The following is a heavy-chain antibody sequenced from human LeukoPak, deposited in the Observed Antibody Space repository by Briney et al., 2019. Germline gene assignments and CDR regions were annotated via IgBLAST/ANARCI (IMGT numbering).Heavy chain of an antibody. J-gene: IGHJ6*02. CDR1: GFTFSSYA. CDR3: AEDNPATLYCSSTSCINYYYYYGMDV. D-gene: IGHD2-2*01. CDR2: ISGSGGST. V-gene: IGHV3-23*01. Sequence: GGSLRLSCAASGFTFSSYAMSWVRQAPGKGLEWVSAISGSGGSTHYADSVKGRFTISRDNSKNTLYLQMNSLRAEDTAVYYCAEDNPATLYCSSTSCINYYYYYGMDVWGQGTTVTVSS.